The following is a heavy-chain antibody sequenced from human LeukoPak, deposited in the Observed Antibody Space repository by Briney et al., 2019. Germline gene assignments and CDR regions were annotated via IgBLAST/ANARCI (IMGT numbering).Heavy chain of an antibody. Sequence: SETLSLTCAVYGGSFSGYYWSWIRQPPGKGLEWIGEINHSGSTNYNPSLKSRVTISVDTSKNQFSLKLSSVTAADTAVYYCARAADSGSLFFDYWGQGTLVTVSS. D-gene: IGHD1-26*01. CDR1: GGSFSGYY. J-gene: IGHJ4*02. CDR2: INHSGST. CDR3: ARAADSGSLFFDY. V-gene: IGHV4-34*01.